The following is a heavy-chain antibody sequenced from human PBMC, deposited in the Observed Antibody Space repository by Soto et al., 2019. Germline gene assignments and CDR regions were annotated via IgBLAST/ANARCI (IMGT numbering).Heavy chain of an antibody. J-gene: IGHJ4*02. Sequence: PGGSLRLSCAASGFTFSSYSMNWVRQAPGKGLEWVSYISSSSTIYYADSVKGRFTISRDNAKNSLYLQMNSLRDEDTAVYYCARGLYYYDSSGYWCYWGQGTLVTVSS. V-gene: IGHV3-48*02. CDR2: ISSSSTI. CDR3: ARGLYYYDSSGYWCY. D-gene: IGHD3-22*01. CDR1: GFTFSSYS.